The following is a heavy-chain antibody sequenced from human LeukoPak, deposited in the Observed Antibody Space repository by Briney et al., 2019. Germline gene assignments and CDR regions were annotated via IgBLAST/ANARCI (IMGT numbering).Heavy chain of an antibody. D-gene: IGHD6-13*01. CDR1: RVTLCREL. Sequence: GGSLRLSCALSRVTLCRELMSWVRQAPGKGLEWVSVIYSGGSTYYADSVKGRFTISRDNSKNTLYLQMNSLRAEDTAVYYCASANSSSWPHEYDYWGQGTLVTVSS. V-gene: IGHV3-53*01. J-gene: IGHJ4*02. CDR3: ASANSSSWPHEYDY. CDR2: IYSGGST.